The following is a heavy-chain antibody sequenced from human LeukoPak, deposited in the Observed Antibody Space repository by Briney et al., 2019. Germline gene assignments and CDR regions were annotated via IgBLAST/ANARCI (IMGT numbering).Heavy chain of an antibody. CDR1: GFTFSSYS. J-gene: IGHJ5*02. V-gene: IGHV3-21*01. CDR3: ARGADIAVAGADYNWFDP. Sequence: GGSLRLSCAASGFTFSSYSMNWVRQAPGKGLEWVSSISSSSSYIYYADSVKGRFTISRDNAKNSLYLQMNSLRAEDTAVYYCARGADIAVAGADYNWFDPWGQGTLVTVSS. CDR2: ISSSSSYI. D-gene: IGHD6-19*01.